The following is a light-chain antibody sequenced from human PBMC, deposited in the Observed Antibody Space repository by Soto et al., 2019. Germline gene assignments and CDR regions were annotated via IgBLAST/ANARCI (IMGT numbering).Light chain of an antibody. CDR1: SSNIGGNV. CDR2: SNH. Sequence: HSVLTQPPSASGTPGQRVTISCSGSSSNIGGNVVNWYQHLPGTAPKLLMFSNHLRPSGVPDRFSGSKSGTSASLAITGLQAEDEADYYCQSYDSSLSGYVFGTGTKVTVL. V-gene: IGLV1-44*01. J-gene: IGLJ1*01. CDR3: QSYDSSLSGYV.